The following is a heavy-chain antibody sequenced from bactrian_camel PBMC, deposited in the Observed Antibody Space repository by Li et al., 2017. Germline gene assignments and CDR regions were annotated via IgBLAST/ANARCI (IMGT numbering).Heavy chain of an antibody. V-gene: IGHV3S53*01. CDR3: ASTGRSNDCGPAQKLLLHSARGGRDFGI. CDR2: IGSDGST. CDR1: GRTRGVGC. Sequence: HVQLVESGGGSVQAGESLRLSCAASGRTRGVGCMAWFRRFPGGKDREGVAVIGSDGSTVYKGSVKGRFTISVDGVKKILFLQMNELKAEDTATYYCASTGRSNDCGPAQKLLLHSARGGRDFGIWGQGTQVTVS. D-gene: IGHD2*01. J-gene: IGHJ6*01.